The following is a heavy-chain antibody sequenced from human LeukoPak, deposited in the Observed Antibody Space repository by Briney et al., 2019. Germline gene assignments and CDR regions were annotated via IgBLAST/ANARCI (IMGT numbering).Heavy chain of an antibody. D-gene: IGHD3-10*01. CDR3: AKSRINVLLWSGESSEFDP. CDR2: ISGSGGST. Sequence: GGSLRLSCAASGFTFSSYAMSWVRQAPGKGLEWVSAISGSGGSTYYADSVKGRFTISRDNSKNTLYLQMNSLRAEDTAVYYCAKSRINVLLWSGESSEFDPWGQGTLVTVSS. CDR1: GFTFSSYA. V-gene: IGHV3-23*01. J-gene: IGHJ5*02.